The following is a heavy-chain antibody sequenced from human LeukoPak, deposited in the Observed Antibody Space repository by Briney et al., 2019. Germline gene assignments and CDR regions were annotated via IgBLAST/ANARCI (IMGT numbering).Heavy chain of an antibody. D-gene: IGHD2/OR15-2a*01. CDR1: GFTFRSYD. CDR2: ISSSSSTI. CDR3: ARGNMQGDAFDI. Sequence: GGSLRLSCAASGFTFRSYDMNWVRQAPGKGLEWVSFISSSSSTIYYADSVKGRFTISRDNAKNSLDLQMNSLRDEDTAVYYCARGNMQGDAFDIWGLGTLVTVSS. V-gene: IGHV3-48*02. J-gene: IGHJ3*02.